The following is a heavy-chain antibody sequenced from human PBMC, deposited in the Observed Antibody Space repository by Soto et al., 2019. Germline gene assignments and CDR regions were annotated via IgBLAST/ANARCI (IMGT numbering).Heavy chain of an antibody. CDR1: GGSISSYY. Sequence: QVQLQESGPGLVKPSETLSLTCTVSGGSISSYYWSWIRQPPGKGLEWIGYIYYSGSTNYNPSLKSRVTISVDTSKNQFSLKLRSVTAADTAVYYCARSPLLYNWFDPWGQGTLVTVSS. V-gene: IGHV4-59*01. J-gene: IGHJ5*01. CDR3: ARSPLLYNWFDP. CDR2: IYYSGST.